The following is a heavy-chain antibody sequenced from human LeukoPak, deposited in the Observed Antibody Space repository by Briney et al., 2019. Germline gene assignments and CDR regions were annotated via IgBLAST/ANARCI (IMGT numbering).Heavy chain of an antibody. J-gene: IGHJ4*02. Sequence: SVKVPCKASGGTFSSYTIRWVRQAPGQGLEWMGRIIPILGIANYAQKFQGRVTITADKSTSTAYMELSSLRSEDTAVYYCARVSSNSRGDYFDYWGQGTLVTVSS. CDR1: GGTFSSYT. V-gene: IGHV1-69*02. D-gene: IGHD4-23*01. CDR3: ARVSSNSRGDYFDY. CDR2: IIPILGIA.